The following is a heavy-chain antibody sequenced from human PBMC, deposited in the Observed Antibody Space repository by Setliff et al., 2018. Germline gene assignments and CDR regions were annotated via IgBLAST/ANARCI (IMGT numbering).Heavy chain of an antibody. J-gene: IGHJ6*03. CDR2: TIPMFGST. D-gene: IGHD2-8*01. Sequence: ASVKVSCKASGYTLTNYYMHWVRQAPGQGLEWMGGTIPMFGSTSYAQKFQGRVTIIADESTTTAYMELSSLGSEDTAVYYCVREGVDARSSTDYRYYMDVWGKGTTVTVSS. V-gene: IGHV1-69*13. CDR3: VREGVDARSSTDYRYYMDV. CDR1: GYTLTNYY.